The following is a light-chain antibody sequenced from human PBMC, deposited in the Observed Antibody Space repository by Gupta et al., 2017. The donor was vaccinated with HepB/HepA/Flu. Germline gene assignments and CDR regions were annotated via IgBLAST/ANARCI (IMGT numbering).Light chain of an antibody. Sequence: DIVMTQSLDSLAVSLGEMFTIKCKSSQSILYSPNNQNHLAWYQQKAGQPPKLLIYWASSRESGVPDRFSGSGSETDFTLTISSLQAEDVAVYYCQQYYSGPRTFGQGTNLEI. J-gene: IGKJ2*01. V-gene: IGKV4-1*01. CDR3: QQYYSGPRT. CDR2: WAS. CDR1: QSILYSPNNQNH.